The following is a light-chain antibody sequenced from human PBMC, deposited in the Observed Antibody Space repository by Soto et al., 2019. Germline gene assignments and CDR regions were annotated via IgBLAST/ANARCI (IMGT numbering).Light chain of an antibody. Sequence: QSVLTQPPSASGTPGQRVTISCSGSSSNIGTNTVNWYKQVPGTAPTLLIYTDHQRPAGVPDRFYGSKSGTSASLAISGLQSEDEADYYCAAWDGSLNGVFFGGGTQLTVL. V-gene: IGLV1-44*01. CDR1: SSNIGTNT. CDR3: AAWDGSLNGVF. J-gene: IGLJ2*01. CDR2: TDH.